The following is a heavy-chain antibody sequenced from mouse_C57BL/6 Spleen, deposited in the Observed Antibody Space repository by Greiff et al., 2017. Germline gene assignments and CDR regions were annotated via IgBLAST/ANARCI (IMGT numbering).Heavy chain of an antibody. V-gene: IGHV7-3*01. Sequence: EVQGVESGGGLVQPGGSLSLSCAASGFTFTDYYMSWVRQPPGKALEWLGFIRNKANGYTTEYSASVKGRFTISRDNSQSILYLQMNALRAEDSATYYCARYIPYGGAMDYWGQGTSVTVSS. CDR2: IRNKANGYTT. D-gene: IGHD1-1*01. CDR3: ARYIPYGGAMDY. CDR1: GFTFTDYY. J-gene: IGHJ4*01.